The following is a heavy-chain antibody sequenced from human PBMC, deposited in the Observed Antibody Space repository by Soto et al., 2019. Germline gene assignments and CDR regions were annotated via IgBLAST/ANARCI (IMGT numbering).Heavy chain of an antibody. Sequence: EVQLLDSGGGLVQPGGSLRLSCAASGFTFSSYGMSWVRQAPGKGLEWVAGIPVIGERRYYADSVKGRFTISRDNAKNTLYLQMNSLRVEDAAVYFCAREGDRYGTVCFGSWGQGTLVTVSS. J-gene: IGHJ4*02. V-gene: IGHV3-23*01. CDR3: AREGDRYGTVCFGS. CDR1: GFTFSSYG. D-gene: IGHD1-1*01. CDR2: IPVIGERR.